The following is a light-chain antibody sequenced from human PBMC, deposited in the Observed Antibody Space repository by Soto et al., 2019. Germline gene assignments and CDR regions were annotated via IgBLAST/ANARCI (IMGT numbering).Light chain of an antibody. J-gene: IGLJ2*01. CDR2: KNN. CDR1: SSNIGSNY. V-gene: IGLV1-47*01. CDR3: AAWDDSLSGVV. Sequence: QLVLTQPPSASGTPGQRDTISCSGSSSNIGSNYVYWYQQLPGTAPKLLIYKNNQRPSGVPDRFSGSKSGTSASLAISGLRSEDEADYYCAAWDDSLSGVVFGGGTKLTVL.